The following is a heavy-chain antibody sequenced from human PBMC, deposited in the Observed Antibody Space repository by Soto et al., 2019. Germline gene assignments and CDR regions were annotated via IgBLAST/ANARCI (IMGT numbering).Heavy chain of an antibody. D-gene: IGHD6-19*01. V-gene: IGHV3-33*01. CDR2: IWYDGSNK. CDR1: GFTFSTYG. CDR3: ARDGHSTGWFFDA. Sequence: GGSLRLSCAASGFTFSTYGMHWVRQAPGKGLEWVAVIWYDGSNKYYADSVKGRLTISRDTSKNMLYLQMNSLRVEDTAVYYCARDGHSTGWFFDAWGQGTLVTVSS. J-gene: IGHJ4*02.